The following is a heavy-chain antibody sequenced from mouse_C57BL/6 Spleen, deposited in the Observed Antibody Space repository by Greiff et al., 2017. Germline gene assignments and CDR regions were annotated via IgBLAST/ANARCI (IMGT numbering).Heavy chain of an antibody. CDR3: ARRRTYYTLDV. V-gene: IGHV1-50*01. J-gene: IGHJ1*03. D-gene: IGHD2-12*01. Sequence: VQLQQPGAELVKPGASVKLSCKASGYTFTSYWMQWVKQRPGQGLEWIGEIDPSDSYTNYNQKFKGKATLTVDTSSSTAYMQLSSLTSEDSAVYYCARRRTYYTLDVWGTGTTVTVAS. CDR2: IDPSDSYT. CDR1: GYTFTSYW.